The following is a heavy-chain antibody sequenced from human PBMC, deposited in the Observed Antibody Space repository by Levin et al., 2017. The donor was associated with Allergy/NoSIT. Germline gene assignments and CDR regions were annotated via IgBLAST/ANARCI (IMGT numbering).Heavy chain of an antibody. D-gene: IGHD6-13*01. CDR1: GGSMSSFY. J-gene: IGHJ1*01. Sequence: HSQTLSLTCTVSGGSMSSFYWSWIRQSPEKGLEWIGYIYSSGSTNYNPSLNSRVTISIDTSKNQFSLKLTSVTAADTAVYYCARDREFVSSWCIFQSWGQGTLVTVSS. CDR2: IYSSGST. CDR3: ARDREFVSSWCIFQS. V-gene: IGHV4-59*01.